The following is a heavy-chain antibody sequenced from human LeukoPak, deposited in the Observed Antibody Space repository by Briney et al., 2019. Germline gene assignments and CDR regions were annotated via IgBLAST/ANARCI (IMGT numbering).Heavy chain of an antibody. V-gene: IGHV4-61*02. J-gene: IGHJ4*02. CDR1: GGSISIGGYY. CDR3: ARERTGDLVDY. Sequence: SETLSLTCTVSGGSISIGGYYWSWIRQPAGKGLEWIGRIYTGGSTNYNPSLKSRVTISVDTSKNLFSLKLSSVTAADTAVYYCARERTGDLVDYWGQGTLVTVSS. D-gene: IGHD7-27*01. CDR2: IYTGGST.